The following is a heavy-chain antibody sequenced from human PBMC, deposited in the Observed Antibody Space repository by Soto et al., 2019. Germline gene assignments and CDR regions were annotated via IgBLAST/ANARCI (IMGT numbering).Heavy chain of an antibody. CDR2: INAGNGNT. D-gene: IGHD3-22*01. CDR3: ASIDSSGYYRGAFDI. CDR1: GYTFTSYA. J-gene: IGHJ3*02. Sequence: GASVKVSCKASGYTFTSYAMHWVRQAPGQRLEWMGWINAGNGNTKYSQKFQGRVTITRDTSASTAYMELSSLRSEDTAVYYCASIDSSGYYRGAFDIWGQGTVVTVSS. V-gene: IGHV1-3*01.